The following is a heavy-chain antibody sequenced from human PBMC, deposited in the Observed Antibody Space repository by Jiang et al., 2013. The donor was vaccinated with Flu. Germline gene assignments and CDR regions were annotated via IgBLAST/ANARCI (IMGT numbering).Heavy chain of an antibody. Sequence: GLVKPGESLRLSCAASGFTFSSYSMNWVRQAPGKGLEWVSAINDIGSHTFYADSVKGRFTISRDNAKNSLYLQMNSLTAEDTAVYYCARLATDIPQDVWGQGATVTVSS. CDR2: INDIGSHT. V-gene: IGHV3-21*01. CDR3: ARLATDIPQDV. J-gene: IGHJ6*02. D-gene: IGHD5-24*01. CDR1: GFTFSSYS.